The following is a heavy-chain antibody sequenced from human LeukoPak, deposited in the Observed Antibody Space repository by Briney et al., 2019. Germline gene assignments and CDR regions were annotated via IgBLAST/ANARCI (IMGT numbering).Heavy chain of an antibody. CDR3: ARDKVGYSYARGYMDV. Sequence: ASVKVSCKASGYTFTDYYMHWVRQAPGQGLEWMGWINPNSGGTSYAQKFQGRVTMTRDMSTSTVYMELSSLRSEDTAVYYCARDKVGYSYARGYMDVWGKGTTVTVSS. D-gene: IGHD5-18*01. CDR1: GYTFTDYY. V-gene: IGHV1-2*02. J-gene: IGHJ6*03. CDR2: INPNSGGT.